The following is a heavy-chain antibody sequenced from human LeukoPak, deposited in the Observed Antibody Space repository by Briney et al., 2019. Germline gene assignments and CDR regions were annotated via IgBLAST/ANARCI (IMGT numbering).Heavy chain of an antibody. V-gene: IGHV3-33*01. CDR3: ARGGRTTWHGMDV. J-gene: IGHJ6*02. Sequence: PGGSLRLSCAASGFTFSSYGMHWVRLPPGKGLDWVAFIWSGGSKTYYADSVKGRFTISRDNSKNTLYLQMNSLRAEDTAVYYCARGGRTTWHGMDVWGQGTTVTVSS. CDR1: GFTFSSYG. CDR2: IWSGGSKT. D-gene: IGHD4-17*01.